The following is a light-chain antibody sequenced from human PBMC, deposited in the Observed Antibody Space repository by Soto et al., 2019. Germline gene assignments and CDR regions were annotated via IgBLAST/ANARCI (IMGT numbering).Light chain of an antibody. Sequence: EIVLTQSPGALSLSPGERAILSCMASQSVSSTFLAWYQQNPGQAPRLVIFGASNRAPDIPDRFTGSGSGTDFTLTISRLEPDDFGMYYCQHYGRSPLFGQGTRLEIK. CDR2: GAS. CDR1: QSVSSTF. V-gene: IGKV3-20*01. J-gene: IGKJ5*01. CDR3: QHYGRSPL.